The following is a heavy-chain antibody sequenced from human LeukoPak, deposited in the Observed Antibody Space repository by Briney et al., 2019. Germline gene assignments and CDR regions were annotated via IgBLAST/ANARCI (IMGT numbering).Heavy chain of an antibody. CDR2: MNPNSGNT. D-gene: IGHD6-13*01. J-gene: IGHJ4*02. CDR3: ARGGFAAAGTRVNY. Sequence: ASVKVSCKASGYTFTSYDINWVRQATGQGLEWMGWMNPNSGNTGYAQKFQGRVTMTRNTSISTAYMELSSLRPEDTAVYYCARGGFAAAGTRVNYWGQGTLVTVSS. CDR1: GYTFTSYD. V-gene: IGHV1-8*01.